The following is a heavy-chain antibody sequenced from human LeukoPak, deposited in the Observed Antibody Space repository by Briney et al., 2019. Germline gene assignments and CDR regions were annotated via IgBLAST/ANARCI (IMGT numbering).Heavy chain of an antibody. Sequence: ASVKVSCKASGGTFSSYAISWVRQAPGQGLEWMGGIIPIFGTANYAQKFQGRVTITTDESTSTAYMELSSLRSDDTAVYYCARVYGSGSNDYWGQGTLVTVSS. J-gene: IGHJ4*02. V-gene: IGHV1-69*05. CDR1: GGTFSSYA. D-gene: IGHD3-10*01. CDR2: IIPIFGTA. CDR3: ARVYGSGSNDY.